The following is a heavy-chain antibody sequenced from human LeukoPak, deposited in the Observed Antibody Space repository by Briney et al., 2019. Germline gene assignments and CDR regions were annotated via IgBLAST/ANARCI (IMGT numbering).Heavy chain of an antibody. Sequence: AGSLRLSCAASAFTFSSYSMSWVRQAPGRGLEWVSAITAAGDTFYTDSVKGRFTISRDNSKNTLSLQMDSLTAEDTAVYYCARRAHEGTGFFFYFDCWGQGTLVSVSS. D-gene: IGHD3/OR15-3a*01. J-gene: IGHJ4*02. CDR2: ITAAGDT. CDR1: AFTFSSYS. CDR3: ARRAHEGTGFFFYFDC. V-gene: IGHV3-23*01.